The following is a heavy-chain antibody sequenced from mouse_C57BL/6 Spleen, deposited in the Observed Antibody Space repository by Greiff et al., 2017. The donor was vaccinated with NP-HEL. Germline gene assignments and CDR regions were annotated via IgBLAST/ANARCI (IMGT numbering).Heavy chain of an antibody. J-gene: IGHJ2*01. CDR2: IRNKANGYTT. D-gene: IGHD3-1*01. CDR1: GFTFTDYY. CDR3: ARYEARGFDY. V-gene: IGHV7-3*01. Sequence: EVKLMESGGGLVQPGGSLSLSCAASGFTFTDYYMSWVRQPPGKALEWLGFIRNKANGYTTEYSASVKGRFTISRDNSQSILYLQMNALRAEDSATYYCARYEARGFDYWGQGTTLTVSS.